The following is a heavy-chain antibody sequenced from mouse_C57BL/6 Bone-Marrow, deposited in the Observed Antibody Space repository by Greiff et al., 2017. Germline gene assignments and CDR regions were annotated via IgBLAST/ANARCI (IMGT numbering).Heavy chain of an antibody. Sequence: EVKLVESGGDLVKPGGSLKLSCAASGFTFSSYGMSWVRQTPDKRLEWVATISSGGSYTYYPDSVKGRFTISRDNAKNTLYRQMSSLKSEDTAMYYCARGITTGFDYWGQGTTLTVSS. CDR1: GFTFSSYG. D-gene: IGHD1-1*01. CDR2: ISSGGSYT. J-gene: IGHJ2*01. V-gene: IGHV5-6*01. CDR3: ARGITTGFDY.